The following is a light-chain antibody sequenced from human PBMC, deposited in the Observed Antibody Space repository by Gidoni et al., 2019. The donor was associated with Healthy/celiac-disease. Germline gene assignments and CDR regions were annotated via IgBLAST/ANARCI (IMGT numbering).Light chain of an antibody. V-gene: IGKV3-20*01. CDR3: QQYGSSSLT. CDR2: GAS. CDR1: QSVSSSY. J-gene: IGKJ4*01. Sequence: EIVLTQSPGTLSLSPGERATLSCRASQSVSSSYLAWYQQKPGQAPRRLIYGASSRATGIPDRFSASGSGTDFTLTISRLEPEDFAVYYCQQYGSSSLTFGGGTKVEIK.